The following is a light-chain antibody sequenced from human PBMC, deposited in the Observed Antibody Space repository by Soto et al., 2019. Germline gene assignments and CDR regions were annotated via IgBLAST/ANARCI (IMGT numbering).Light chain of an antibody. CDR3: STYAVSTDV. J-gene: IGLJ1*01. CDR1: SSDFGGYNY. CDR2: EFS. V-gene: IGLV2-8*01. Sequence: QSVLTQPPSAAGSLGQSVTISCSGPSSDFGGYNYVSWYQQHPGKAPKLMIYEFSQRPSGVPARFSGSTSGNTASLSISGLQAEDEADYYCSTYAVSTDVFGTGPKVTVL.